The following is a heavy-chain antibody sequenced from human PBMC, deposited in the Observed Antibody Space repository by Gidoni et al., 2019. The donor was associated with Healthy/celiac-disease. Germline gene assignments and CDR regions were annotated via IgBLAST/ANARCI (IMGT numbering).Heavy chain of an antibody. CDR1: GFTLNAYG. D-gene: IGHD1-26*01. Sequence: QVQLVESGGGLVKPGGSLRLSCAASGFTLNAYGMGWIRQAPGKGLEWVSDLRSSGSDMFYAVSVKGRFTISRDNVENSLYLQMNSLRAEDTAMYYCARDLQYSGGAGDFDLWGQGTLVTVSP. V-gene: IGHV3-11*01. CDR2: LRSSGSDM. CDR3: ARDLQYSGGAGDFDL. J-gene: IGHJ4*02.